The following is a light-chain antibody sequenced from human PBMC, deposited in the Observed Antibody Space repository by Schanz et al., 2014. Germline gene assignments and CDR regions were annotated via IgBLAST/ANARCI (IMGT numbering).Light chain of an antibody. CDR1: QSVASN. Sequence: EIVMTQSPATLSVSPGERATLSCRASQSVASNLAWYQQKPGQAPRLLMYGASTRATGIPARFSGSGSGTEFTLNISSLQSEDVAVYYCQQYYSTPWTFGQGTKVDIK. J-gene: IGKJ1*01. CDR3: QQYYSTPWT. V-gene: IGKV3-15*01. CDR2: GAS.